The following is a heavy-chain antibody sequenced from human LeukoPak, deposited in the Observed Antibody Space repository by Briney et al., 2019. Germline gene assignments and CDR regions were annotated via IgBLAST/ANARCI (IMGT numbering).Heavy chain of an antibody. D-gene: IGHD2/OR15-2a*01. Sequence: SETLALTCTVSGGSISSDHWNWIRQPPGKGLEWIGCIYYSGSTYYNPSLKSRVTISVDMSKSQFSLRLTSVTAADTAVYYCARKNDFDIWGQGTLVTVSS. CDR3: ARKNDFDI. J-gene: IGHJ3*02. CDR2: IYYSGST. CDR1: GGSISSDH. V-gene: IGHV4-59*01.